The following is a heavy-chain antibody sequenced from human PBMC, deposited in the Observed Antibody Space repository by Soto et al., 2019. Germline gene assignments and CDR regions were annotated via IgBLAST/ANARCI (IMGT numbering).Heavy chain of an antibody. CDR2: IYYSGST. CDR1: GGSISSGGYY. D-gene: IGHD3-10*01. Sequence: PSETLSLTCTVSGGSISSGGYYWSWIRQHPGKGLEWIGYIYYSGSTYYNPSLKSRVTISVDTSKNQFSLKLSSVTAADTAVYYCARADSYYGSGSYENYYFYGMDVGGQGTTVTVSS. J-gene: IGHJ6*02. CDR3: ARADSYYGSGSYENYYFYGMDV. V-gene: IGHV4-31*03.